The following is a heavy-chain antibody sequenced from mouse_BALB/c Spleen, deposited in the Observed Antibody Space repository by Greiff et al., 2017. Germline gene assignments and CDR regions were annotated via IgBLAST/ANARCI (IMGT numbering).Heavy chain of an antibody. Sequence: EVMLVESGGGLVQPGGSRKLSCAASGFTFSSFGMHRVRQAPEKGLEWVAYISSGSSTIYYADTVKGRFTISRDNPKNTLFLQMTSLRSEDTAMYYCAVYYDYDGYYAMDYWGQGTSVTVSS. V-gene: IGHV5-17*02. CDR1: GFTFSSFG. J-gene: IGHJ4*01. CDR3: AVYYDYDGYYAMDY. D-gene: IGHD2-4*01. CDR2: ISSGSSTI.